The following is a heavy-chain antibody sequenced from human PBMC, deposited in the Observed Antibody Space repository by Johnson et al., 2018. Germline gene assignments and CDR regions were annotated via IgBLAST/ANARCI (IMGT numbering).Heavy chain of an antibody. CDR1: GFTFSSYA. Sequence: VQLVESGGGLVQPGGSLRLSCAASGFTFSSYAMSWVRQAPGKGLEWVSAISGSGGSTYYADSVKGRFTISRDNSKNTLYLQMNSLRAEDTALYHCARERGSGRNNRYFPPLGQGTLVTVPS. D-gene: IGHD1-26*01. CDR3: ARERGSGRNNRYFPP. V-gene: IGHV3-23*04. CDR2: ISGSGGST. J-gene: IGHJ1*01.